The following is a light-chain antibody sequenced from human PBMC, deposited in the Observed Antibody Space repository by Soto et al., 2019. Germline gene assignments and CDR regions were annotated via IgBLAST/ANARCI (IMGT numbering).Light chain of an antibody. CDR3: QQSYSTPLT. J-gene: IGKJ4*01. CDR2: GAS. Sequence: IHMTQSPSSLSASVGDRVTITCRASETISHYLNWYQQKPGKAPKLLIYGASKLQSGVPSRFSGSGSGTDFTLTITSLQIEDFATYYCQQSYSTPLTFVGGTKVEIK. CDR1: ETISHY. V-gene: IGKV1-39*01.